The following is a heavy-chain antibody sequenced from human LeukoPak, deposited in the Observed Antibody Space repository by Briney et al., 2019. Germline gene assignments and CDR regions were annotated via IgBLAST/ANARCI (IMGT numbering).Heavy chain of an antibody. J-gene: IGHJ6*03. D-gene: IGHD3-9*01. V-gene: IGHV1-18*01. CDR3: ARVFYDILTGYYGEGDYYYYMDV. CDR1: GYTYSSYG. Sequence: ASVKVSCKASGYTYSSYGISWVRQAPAQGLEWMGWINGYKGNTNYAQKLRGRVTMTTDTSTSTAYMELRSLRSDDTAVYYCARVFYDILTGYYGEGDYYYYMDVWGKGTTVTISS. CDR2: INGYKGNT.